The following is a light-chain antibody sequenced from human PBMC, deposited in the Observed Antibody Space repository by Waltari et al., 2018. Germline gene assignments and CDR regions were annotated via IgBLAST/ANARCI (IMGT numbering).Light chain of an antibody. CDR3: QQRTDGHPNP. CDR1: QNVTHY. Sequence: EIVLTHSPALLSLSLGHSDTLSCSASQNVTHYLAWSQLKPNQDPRLVIYDASNRATGIPAMFSGSASGTDFTLTISSLEPEDSAVYYFQQRTDGHPNPVGQGTRLEIK. CDR2: DAS. V-gene: IGKV3-11*01. J-gene: IGKJ5*01.